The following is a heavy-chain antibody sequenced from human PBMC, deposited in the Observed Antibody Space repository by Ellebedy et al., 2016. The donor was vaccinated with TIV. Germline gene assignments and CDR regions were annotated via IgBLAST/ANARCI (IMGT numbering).Heavy chain of an antibody. V-gene: IGHV3-21*01. CDR3: VTDSGSFDAFDI. J-gene: IGHJ3*02. D-gene: IGHD1-26*01. CDR1: GLMFNLYD. CDR2: ISSRGTYI. Sequence: PGGSLRLSCVASGLMFNLYDMTWVRQAPGKGLEWVSDISSRGTYINYGDSVRGRFTISRDNARNSLYLQMNSLRAEDSALYYCVTDSGSFDAFDIWGQGTMVTVSS.